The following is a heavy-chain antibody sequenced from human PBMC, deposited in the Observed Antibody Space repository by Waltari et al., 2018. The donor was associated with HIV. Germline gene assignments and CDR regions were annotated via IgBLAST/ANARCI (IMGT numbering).Heavy chain of an antibody. CDR1: GGSFSGYR. D-gene: IGHD5-12*01. CDR2: ITDGGST. J-gene: IGHJ4*02. V-gene: IGHV4-34*01. Sequence: QVQLHQWGAGLLNASETLSLTCAVYGGSFSGYRWTWIRQPPGKGLEWVGEITDGGSTNSNPSLKSRVTLSADTSKRQVSLNLTSVTAADTAIYYGAREEVVRGYRFGNVVPVREHYFQYWGQGTLVTVSS. CDR3: AREEVVRGYRFGNVVPVREHYFQY.